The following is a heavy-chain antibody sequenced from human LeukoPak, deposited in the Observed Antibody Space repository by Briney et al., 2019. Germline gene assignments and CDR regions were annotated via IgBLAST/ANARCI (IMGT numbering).Heavy chain of an antibody. J-gene: IGHJ5*02. CDR1: GGSFSGYY. V-gene: IGHV4-34*01. CDR3: AGDQGDSSSPAPKFDP. Sequence: SETLSLTCAVYGGSFSGYYWSWIRQPPGKGLEWIGSIYHSGSTYYNPSLKSRVTISVDTSKNQFSLKLSSVTAADTAVYYCAGDQGDSSSPAPKFDPWGQGTLVTVSS. CDR2: IYHSGST. D-gene: IGHD6-13*01.